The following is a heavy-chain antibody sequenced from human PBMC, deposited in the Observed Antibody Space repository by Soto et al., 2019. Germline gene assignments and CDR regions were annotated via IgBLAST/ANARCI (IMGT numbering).Heavy chain of an antibody. V-gene: IGHV3-30-3*01. CDR2: ISYDGSNK. CDR3: ARDSEMTTVTTLMDYYYGMDV. Sequence: QVQLVESGGGVVQPGRSVRLSCAASGFTFSSYAMHWVRQAPGKGLEWVAVISYDGSNKYYADSVKGRFTISRDNSKNTLYLQMNSLRAEDTAVYYCARDSEMTTVTTLMDYYYGMDVWGQGTTVTVSS. J-gene: IGHJ6*02. D-gene: IGHD4-17*01. CDR1: GFTFSSYA.